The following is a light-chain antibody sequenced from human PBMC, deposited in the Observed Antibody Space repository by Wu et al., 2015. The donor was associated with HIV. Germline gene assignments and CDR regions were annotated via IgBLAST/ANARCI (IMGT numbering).Light chain of an antibody. CDR3: QQYNWYSRT. CDR2: KAS. V-gene: IGKV1-5*03. CDR1: QSMTSW. Sequence: IRLTQSPSSLSASIGDRVNITCRASQSMTSWLAWYQQKPGKAPKLLIYKASTLESGVPSRFSGSGSGTEFTLTINSLQPDDFATYYCQQYNWYSRTFGLRDQGGNQT. J-gene: IGKJ1*01.